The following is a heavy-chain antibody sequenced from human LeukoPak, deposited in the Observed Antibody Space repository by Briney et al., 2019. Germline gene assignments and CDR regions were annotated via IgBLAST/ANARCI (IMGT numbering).Heavy chain of an antibody. CDR1: GYTFTSYG. D-gene: IGHD5-12*01. J-gene: IGHJ4*02. CDR2: ISAYNGNT. V-gene: IGHV1-18*01. CDR3: ARDPSIVATTGRIDY. Sequence: GASVKVSCKASGYTFTSYGISWVRQAPGQGLEWMGWISAYNGNTNYAQKLRGRVTMTTDTSTSTAYMELRSLRSDDTAVYYCARDPSIVATTGRIDYWGQGTLVTVSS.